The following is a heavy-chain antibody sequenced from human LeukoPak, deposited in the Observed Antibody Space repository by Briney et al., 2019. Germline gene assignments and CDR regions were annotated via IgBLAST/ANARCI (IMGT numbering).Heavy chain of an antibody. V-gene: IGHV3-21*04. J-gene: IGHJ4*02. CDR2: ISSSSSYI. CDR3: ATRSGYYQFDY. D-gene: IGHD3-22*01. CDR1: GFTFSSYS. Sequence: RGSLRLSCAASGFTFSSYSMNWVRQAPGKGLEWVSSISSSSSYIYYADSVKGRFTISRDNSKNTLYLQMNSLRAEDTAVYYCATRSGYYQFDYWGQGTLVTVSS.